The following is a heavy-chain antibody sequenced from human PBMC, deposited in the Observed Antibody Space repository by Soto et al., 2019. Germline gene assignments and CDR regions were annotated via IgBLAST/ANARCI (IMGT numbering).Heavy chain of an antibody. D-gene: IGHD3-10*01. J-gene: IGHJ4*02. CDR3: ARGSTGDFDY. V-gene: IGHV4-59*08. Sequence: QVQLQESGPGLVKPAETLSLTCTVSGGSISSYYWSWIRQPPGKGLEWIGYIYYSGSANYNPPLKSRVTISVDTPKNQFSLKLRSVTAADTAVYYCARGSTGDFDYWGQGTLVTVSS. CDR2: IYYSGSA. CDR1: GGSISSYY.